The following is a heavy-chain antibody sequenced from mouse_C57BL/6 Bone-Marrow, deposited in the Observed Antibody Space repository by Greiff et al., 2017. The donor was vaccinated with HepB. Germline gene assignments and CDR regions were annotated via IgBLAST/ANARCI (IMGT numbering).Heavy chain of an antibody. CDR3: ASGYGSSYAMDY. CDR2: INPSSGYT. V-gene: IGHV1-4*01. Sequence: QVHVKQSGAELARPGASVKMSCKASGYTFTSYTMHWVKQRPGQGLEWIGYINPSSGYTKYNQKFKDKATLTADKSSSTAYMQLSSLTSEDSAVYYCASGYGSSYAMDYWGQGTSVTVSS. CDR1: GYTFTSYT. D-gene: IGHD1-1*01. J-gene: IGHJ4*01.